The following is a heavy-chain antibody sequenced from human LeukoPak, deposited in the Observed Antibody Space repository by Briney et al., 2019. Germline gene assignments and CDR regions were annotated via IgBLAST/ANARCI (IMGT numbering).Heavy chain of an antibody. CDR3: AKDGEDCSSTSCYGYYYYYMDV. V-gene: IGHV3-23*01. J-gene: IGHJ6*03. CDR1: GFTFSSYA. CDR2: ISGSGGST. Sequence: GGSLRLSCAASGFTFSSYAMSWVRQAPGKGLEWVSAISGSGGSTYYADSVKGRFTISRDNSKNTLYLQMNSLRAEDTAVYYCAKDGEDCSSTSCYGYYYYYMDVWGKGTTVTVSS. D-gene: IGHD2-2*01.